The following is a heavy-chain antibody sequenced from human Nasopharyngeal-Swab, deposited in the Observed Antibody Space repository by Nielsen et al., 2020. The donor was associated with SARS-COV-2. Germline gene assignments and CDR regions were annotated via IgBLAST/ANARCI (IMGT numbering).Heavy chain of an antibody. V-gene: IGHV4-59*01. J-gene: IGHJ6*02. D-gene: IGHD1-7*01. CDR3: ARNFKHYYYYGMDV. CDR2: IYYSGTT. CDR1: GDSIRSYY. Sequence: SETLSLTCTVSGDSIRSYYWSWIRQPPGKGLEWIGYIYYSGTTNYNPSLKSRVTISVDTSKNQFSLKLSSVTAADTAVYYCARNFKHYYYYGMDVWGQGTTVTVSS.